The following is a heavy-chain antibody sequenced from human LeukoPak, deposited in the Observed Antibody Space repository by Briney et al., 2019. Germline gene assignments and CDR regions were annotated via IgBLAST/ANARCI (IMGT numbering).Heavy chain of an antibody. CDR3: ARERGYSYGYSDY. V-gene: IGHV3-23*01. J-gene: IGHJ4*02. CDR1: GFTFSSYA. CDR2: ISGSGDNT. Sequence: GGSLRLSCAASGFTFSSYAMSWVRQAPGKGLEWVSGISGSGDNTYYADSVKGRFTISRDNAKNSLYLQMNSLRAEDTAVYYCARERGYSYGYSDYWGQGTLVTVSS. D-gene: IGHD5-18*01.